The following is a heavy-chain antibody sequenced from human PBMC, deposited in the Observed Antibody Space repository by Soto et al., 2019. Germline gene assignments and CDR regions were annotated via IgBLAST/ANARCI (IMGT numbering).Heavy chain of an antibody. CDR1: GGSISSGGYY. Sequence: SETLSLTCTVSGGSISSGGYYWSWIRQHPGKGLEWIGYIYYSGSTYYNPSLKSRVTISVDTSKNQFSLKLSSVTAADTAVYYCARGVVGQQLVLRPFDYWGQGTLVTVSS. CDR2: IYYSGST. V-gene: IGHV4-31*03. J-gene: IGHJ4*02. CDR3: ARGVVGQQLVLRPFDY. D-gene: IGHD6-13*01.